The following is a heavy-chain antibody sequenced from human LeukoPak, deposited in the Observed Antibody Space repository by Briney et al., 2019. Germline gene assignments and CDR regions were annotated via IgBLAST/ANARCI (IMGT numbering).Heavy chain of an antibody. CDR1: GFTFSSYA. CDR2: ISGSGGST. J-gene: IGHJ3*02. D-gene: IGHD5-18*01. V-gene: IGHV3-23*01. CDR3: AKGSYGYSAFDI. Sequence: GGSLRLSCAASGFTFSSYAMSWVRQAPGKGLEWVSAISGSGGSTYYADSVKGRFTISRDNSKSTLYLQMNSLRAEDTAVYYCAKGSYGYSAFDIWGQGTMVTVSS.